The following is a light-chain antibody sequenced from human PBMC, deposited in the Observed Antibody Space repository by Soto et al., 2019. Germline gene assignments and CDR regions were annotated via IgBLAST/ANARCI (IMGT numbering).Light chain of an antibody. J-gene: IGKJ1*01. CDR3: QHSYSTLWT. CDR1: QSISSY. CDR2: AAS. V-gene: IGKV1-39*01. Sequence: DIQMTQSPSSLSASVGDRVTITCRASQSISSYLNWYQQKPGKAPKLLIYAASSLQSGVPSRFSGSGSVTDFTLTISSLQPEDFANYYCQHSYSTLWTFGQGTKVEIK.